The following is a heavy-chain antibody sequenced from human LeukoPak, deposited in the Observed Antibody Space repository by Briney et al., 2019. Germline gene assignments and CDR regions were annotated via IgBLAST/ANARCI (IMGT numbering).Heavy chain of an antibody. CDR3: ARRITIFGVVTKHNWFGP. Sequence: SETLSLTCTVSGGSISSGDYYWSWIRQPPGKGLEWIGYIYYSGSTYYNPSLKSRVTISVDTSKNQFSLKLSSVTAADTAVYYCARRITIFGVVTKHNWFGPWGQGTLVTVSS. V-gene: IGHV4-30-4*01. CDR2: IYYSGST. D-gene: IGHD3-3*01. J-gene: IGHJ5*02. CDR1: GGSISSGDYY.